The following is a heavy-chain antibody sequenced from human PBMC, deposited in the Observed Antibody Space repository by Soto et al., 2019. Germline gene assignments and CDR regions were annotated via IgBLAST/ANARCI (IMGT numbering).Heavy chain of an antibody. CDR3: ARHPGLGGYCSGGSCYRPGAFDI. CDR2: IYYSGST. V-gene: IGHV4-39*01. CDR1: GGSISSSSYY. Sequence: TLSLTCTVSGGSISSSSYYWGWIRQPPGKGLEWIGSIYYSGSTYYNPFLKSRVTISVDTSKNQFSLKLSSVTAADTAVYYCARHPGLGGYCSGGSCYRPGAFDIWGQGTMVTVSS. J-gene: IGHJ3*02. D-gene: IGHD2-15*01.